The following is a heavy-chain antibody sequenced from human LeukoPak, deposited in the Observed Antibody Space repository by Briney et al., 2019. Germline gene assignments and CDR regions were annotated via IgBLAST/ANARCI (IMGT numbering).Heavy chain of an antibody. CDR2: INPNSGGT. CDR3: ARDRIRGTYCSSTSCYTLAY. CDR1: GYTFTGYY. Sequence: GATVKVSCKASGYTFTGYYMHWVRQAPGQGLEWRGWINPNSGGTNYAQKFQGRVTMTRDTSISTAYMELSRLRSDDTAVYYCARDRIRGTYCSSTSCYTLAYWGQGTLVTVSS. J-gene: IGHJ4*02. V-gene: IGHV1-2*02. D-gene: IGHD2-2*02.